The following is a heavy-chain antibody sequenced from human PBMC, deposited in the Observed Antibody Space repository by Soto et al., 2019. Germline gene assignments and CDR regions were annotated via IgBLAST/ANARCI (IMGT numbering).Heavy chain of an antibody. D-gene: IGHD5-18*01. Sequence: SETLSLTCTVSGGSISSSSYYWGWIRQPPGKGLEWIGSIYYSGSTYYNPSLKSRVTISVDTSKNQFSLKLSSVTAADTAVYYCACIFSWGYGYGVHHYRMAFWAQGTSVTGSS. CDR3: ACIFSWGYGYGVHHYRMAF. J-gene: IGHJ6*02. CDR1: GGSISSSSYY. CDR2: IYYSGST. V-gene: IGHV4-39*01.